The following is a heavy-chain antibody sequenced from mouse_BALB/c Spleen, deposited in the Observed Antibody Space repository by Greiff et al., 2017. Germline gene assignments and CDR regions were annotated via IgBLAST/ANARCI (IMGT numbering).Heavy chain of an antibody. Sequence: VKLQESGPGLVAPSQSLSITCTVSGFSLTSYGVHWVRQPPGKGLEWLGVIWAGGSTNYNSALMSRLSISKDNSKSQVFLKMNSLQTDDTAMYYCARDYYGSRYFDVWGAGTTVTVSS. CDR2: IWAGGST. CDR3: ARDYYGSRYFDV. J-gene: IGHJ1*01. V-gene: IGHV2-9*02. D-gene: IGHD1-1*01. CDR1: GFSLTSYG.